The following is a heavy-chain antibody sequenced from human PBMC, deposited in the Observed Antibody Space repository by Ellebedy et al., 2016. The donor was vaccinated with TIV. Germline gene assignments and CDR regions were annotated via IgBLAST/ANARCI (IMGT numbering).Heavy chain of an antibody. V-gene: IGHV3-7*01. Sequence: ETLSLXXAVYGGSFSGYYWSWVRQAPGKGLEWVANIKQDGSEKYYVDSVKGRFTISRDNAKNSLYLQMNSLRAEDTAVYYCARVGGGSGSYFYYYYYMDVWGKGTTVTVSS. CDR2: IKQDGSEK. J-gene: IGHJ6*03. CDR3: ARVGGGSGSYFYYYYYMDV. D-gene: IGHD3-10*01. CDR1: GGSFSGYY.